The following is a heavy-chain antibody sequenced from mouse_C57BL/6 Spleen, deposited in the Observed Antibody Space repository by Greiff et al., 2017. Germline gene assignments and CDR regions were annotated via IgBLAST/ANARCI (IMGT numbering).Heavy chain of an antibody. CDR2: IYPGVGDT. CDR3: ARETPLRYFDV. J-gene: IGHJ1*03. CDR1: GYAFSSYR. Sequence: VQLQQPGAELVKLGAPVKIPCKALGYAFSSYRMNWVKQRPGKGVEWFGQIYPGVGDTNYNGKFKGKATLTADKSSSTAYLQLSSLTSEDSAVYFGARETPLRYFDVWGTGTTVTVSS. V-gene: IGHV1-80*01.